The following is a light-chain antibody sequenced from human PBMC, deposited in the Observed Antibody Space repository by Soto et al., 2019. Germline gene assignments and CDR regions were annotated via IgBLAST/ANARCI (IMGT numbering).Light chain of an antibody. J-gene: IGKJ2*01. Sequence: EIVLTQSPGTLSLSPGERATFSCRTSQTINTEFLAWYQQRPGLAPRLLIHGTSNRATGIPDRFSGSGSGTAVTLASSALEPEDFAVYYCQRYGSSPLYAFGQGTKLDI. CDR1: QTINTEF. CDR3: QRYGSSPLYA. V-gene: IGKV3-20*01. CDR2: GTS.